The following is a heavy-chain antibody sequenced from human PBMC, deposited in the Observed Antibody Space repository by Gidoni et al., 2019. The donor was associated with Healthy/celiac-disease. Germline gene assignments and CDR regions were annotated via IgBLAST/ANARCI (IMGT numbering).Heavy chain of an antibody. V-gene: IGHV3-11*06. CDR3: ARAPEMYWFDP. J-gene: IGHJ5*02. CDR2: ISSSSSYT. CDR1: GFTFSDYY. Sequence: QVQLVESGGGLVKPGGSLRLSCAASGFTFSDYYMSWIRQAPGKGLEWVSYISSSSSYTNYADSVKGRFTISRDNAKNSLYLQMNSLRAEDTAVYYCARAPEMYWFDPWGQGTLVTVSS.